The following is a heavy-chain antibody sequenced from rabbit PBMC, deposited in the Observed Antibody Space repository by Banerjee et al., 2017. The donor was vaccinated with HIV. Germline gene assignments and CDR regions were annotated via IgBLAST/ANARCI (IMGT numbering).Heavy chain of an antibody. Sequence: QEQLEESGGGLVKPEGSLTLTCTASGFSFNSDQWICWVRQAPGKGLEWIACIYIGGVSTAYASWAKGRFTISEASSTTVILQMTSLTAADTATYFCARTGYGDRTGYFTLWGPGTLVTVS. D-gene: IGHD2-1*01. J-gene: IGHJ4*01. V-gene: IGHV1S45*01. CDR2: IYIGGVST. CDR3: ARTGYGDRTGYFTL. CDR1: GFSFNSDQW.